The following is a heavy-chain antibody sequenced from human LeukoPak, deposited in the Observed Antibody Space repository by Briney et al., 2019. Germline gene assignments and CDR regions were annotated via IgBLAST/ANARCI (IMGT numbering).Heavy chain of an antibody. V-gene: IGHV4-4*02. CDR3: ARGLWPLSYFDF. J-gene: IGHJ4*02. CDR1: GGSISSSNW. CDR2: IYHSGST. D-gene: IGHD4/OR15-4a*01. Sequence: SGTLSLTCAVSGGSISSSNWWSWVRQPPGKGLEWIGEIYHSGSTNYNPSLKSRVTLSVDTSKNHFSLKLSSVTAADTAVYYCARGLWPLSYFDFWGQGTLVTVSS.